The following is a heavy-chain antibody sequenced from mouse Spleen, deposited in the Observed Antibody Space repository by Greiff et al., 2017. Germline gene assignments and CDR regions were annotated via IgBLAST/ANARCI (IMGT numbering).Heavy chain of an antibody. D-gene: IGHD3-1*01. J-gene: IGHJ4*01. CDR2: INPSNGGT. CDR3: ARSGSSGYPFYAMDY. V-gene: IGHV1-53*01. Sequence: VQLQQPGTELVKPGASVKLSCKASGYTFTSYWMHWVKQRPGQGLEWIGNINPSNGGTNYNEKFKSKATLTVDKSSSTAYMQLSSLTSEDSAVYYCARSGSSGYPFYAMDYWGQGTSVTVSS. CDR1: GYTFTSYW.